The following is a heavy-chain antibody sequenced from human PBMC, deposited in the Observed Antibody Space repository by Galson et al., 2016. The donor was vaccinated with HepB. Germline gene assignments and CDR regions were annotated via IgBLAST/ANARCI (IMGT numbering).Heavy chain of an antibody. CDR1: GFTFRTYS. J-gene: IGHJ4*02. CDR3: TRRESLALDY. V-gene: IGHV3-21*01. Sequence: SLRLSCAASGFTFRTYSMNWVRQAPGTGLEWVSSISSNSRDTDYADSVKGRVTISRDNAKNSLYLQMTSLRVEDTAVDYRTRRESLALDYWGQGTLVTVSS. CDR2: ISSNSRDT.